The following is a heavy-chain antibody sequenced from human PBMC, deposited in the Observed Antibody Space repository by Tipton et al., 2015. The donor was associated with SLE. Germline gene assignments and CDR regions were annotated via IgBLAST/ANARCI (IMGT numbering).Heavy chain of an antibody. CDR2: IYYSGST. CDR3: ARRSSSSNWFDP. J-gene: IGHJ5*02. Sequence: TLSLTCTVSGGSISSFYWSWIRQPAGKGLEWIGRIYYSGSTYYNPSLKSRVTISVDTSKNQFSLKLSSVTAADTAVYYCARRSSSSNWFDPWGQGTLVTVSS. V-gene: IGHV4-59*05. CDR1: GGSISSFY. D-gene: IGHD6-13*01.